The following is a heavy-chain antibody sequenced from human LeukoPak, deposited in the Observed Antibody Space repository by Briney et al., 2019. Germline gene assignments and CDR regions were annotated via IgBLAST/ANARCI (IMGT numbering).Heavy chain of an antibody. D-gene: IGHD6-13*01. CDR2: ISGYNGNT. CDR3: AREEGAPIAAANV. V-gene: IGHV1-18*01. Sequence: ASVHCSSKTSGGTFSSSAITWVRQAPGQGIEWIGWISGYNGNTHYAQKFQGRVTMTTDTSTRTAYMQRRSLRSDDTAVYYCAREEGAPIAAANVWGLGTMVTVSS. CDR1: GGTFSSSA. J-gene: IGHJ3*01.